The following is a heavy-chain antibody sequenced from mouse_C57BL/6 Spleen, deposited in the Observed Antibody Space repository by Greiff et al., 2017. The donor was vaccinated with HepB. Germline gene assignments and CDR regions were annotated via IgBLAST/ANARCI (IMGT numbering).Heavy chain of an antibody. V-gene: IGHV5-4*01. Sequence: EVKLMESGGGLVKPGGSLKLSCAASGFTFSSYAMSWVRQTPEKRLEWVATISDGGSYTYYPDNVKGRFTISRDNAKNNLYLQMSHLKSEDTAMYYCARDEGDYDPWFAYWGQGTLVTVSA. CDR3: ARDEGDYDPWFAY. CDR1: GFTFSSYA. J-gene: IGHJ3*01. CDR2: ISDGGSYT. D-gene: IGHD2-4*01.